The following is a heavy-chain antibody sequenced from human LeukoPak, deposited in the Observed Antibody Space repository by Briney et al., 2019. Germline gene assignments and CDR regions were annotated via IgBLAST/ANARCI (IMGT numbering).Heavy chain of an antibody. Sequence: PSETLSLTCAVYGGSFSGYYWSWIRQPPGKGLEWIGEINHSGSTNYDPSLKSRVTISVDTSKNQFSLKLSSVTAADTAVYYCARGAIVGATTAWFDYWGQGTLVTVSS. CDR2: INHSGST. CDR1: GGSFSGYY. J-gene: IGHJ4*02. V-gene: IGHV4-34*01. CDR3: ARGAIVGATTAWFDY. D-gene: IGHD1-26*01.